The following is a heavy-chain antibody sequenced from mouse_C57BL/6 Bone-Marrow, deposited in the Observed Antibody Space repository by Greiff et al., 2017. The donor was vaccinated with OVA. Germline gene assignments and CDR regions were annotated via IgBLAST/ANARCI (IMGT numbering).Heavy chain of an antibody. Sequence: QVQLQQPGAELVRPGSSVKLSCKASGYTFTSYWMHWVKQRPIQVLEWIGNIDPSDSETHYNQKFKDKATLTVDKSSSTAYMQLSSLTSEDSAVYYCARDNYYAMDYWGQGTSVTVSS. CDR2: IDPSDSET. CDR3: ARDNYYAMDY. J-gene: IGHJ4*01. V-gene: IGHV1-52*01. CDR1: GYTFTSYW.